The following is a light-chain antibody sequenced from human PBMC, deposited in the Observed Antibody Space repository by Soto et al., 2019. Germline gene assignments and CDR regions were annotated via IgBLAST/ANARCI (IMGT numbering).Light chain of an antibody. CDR3: QQGYT. J-gene: IGKJ2*01. V-gene: IGKV3-11*01. CDR2: AAS. Sequence: EVVLTQSPATLSLPPGERATLSCRATQSVSYDVAWYQQKPGQAPRLLIYAASNRATGIPAKFSGSGSGTDFTLTISSLESEDFAVYYCQQGYTFGQGTKLEIK. CDR1: QSVSYD.